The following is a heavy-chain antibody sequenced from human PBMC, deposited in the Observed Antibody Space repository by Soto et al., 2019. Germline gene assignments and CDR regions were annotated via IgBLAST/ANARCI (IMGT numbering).Heavy chain of an antibody. D-gene: IGHD2-15*01. CDR2: IKSKTDGGTT. V-gene: IGHV3-15*01. Sequence: EVPLVESGGGLVKPGGSLRLSCAASGFTFSNAWMSWVRQAPGKGLEWVGRIKSKTDGGTTDYAAPVKGRFTISRDDSKNTLYLQMNSLKTEDTAVYYCTTGGYCSGGSCYTDYYYGMDVWGQGTTVTVSS. J-gene: IGHJ6*02. CDR1: GFTFSNAW. CDR3: TTGGYCSGGSCYTDYYYGMDV.